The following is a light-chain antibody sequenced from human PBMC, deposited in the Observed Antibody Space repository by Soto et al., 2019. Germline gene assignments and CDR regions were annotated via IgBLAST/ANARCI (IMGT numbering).Light chain of an antibody. CDR1: RSISTY. Sequence: ETVLTQSPATLPFSPGEIAALSGRASRSISTYLAWYQQKPGQAPRLLIYEALNRATGIPARFSGSGSGTDFTLTISSLEPEDFAVYYCQQRNNWPLTFGGGTKVDIK. J-gene: IGKJ4*02. CDR3: QQRNNWPLT. V-gene: IGKV3-11*01. CDR2: EAL.